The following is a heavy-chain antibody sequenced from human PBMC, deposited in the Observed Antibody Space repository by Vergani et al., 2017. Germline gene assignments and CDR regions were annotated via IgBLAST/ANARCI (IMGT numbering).Heavy chain of an antibody. Sequence: EGQLLESGGGLIQPGGSLRLSCAASGFTFNSYAMTWVRQAPGKGREWVSGINNNGGSTYNADSEKGRFTISRDNSKNTLYLQMTDLRAEDTATYYCANVCGSTCCLYGDGAFDVWGQGTMVTVSS. D-gene: IGHD2-2*01. CDR1: GFTFNSYA. CDR3: ANVCGSTCCLYGDGAFDV. V-gene: IGHV3-23*01. J-gene: IGHJ3*01. CDR2: INNNGGST.